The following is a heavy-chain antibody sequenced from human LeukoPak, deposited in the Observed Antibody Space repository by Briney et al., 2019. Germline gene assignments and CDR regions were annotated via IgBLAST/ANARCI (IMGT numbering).Heavy chain of an antibody. D-gene: IGHD4-23*01. CDR1: GFTFADYP. Sequence: GGSLRLSCAASGFTFADYPMHWVRQAPGKQLEYVSAISGDGGSTYYANSVKGRFTISRDNSKNTLYLEMGSLRGDDMAVYYCAREVYGGNDYWGQGTLVTVSS. V-gene: IGHV3-64*01. CDR3: AREVYGGNDY. CDR2: ISGDGGST. J-gene: IGHJ4*02.